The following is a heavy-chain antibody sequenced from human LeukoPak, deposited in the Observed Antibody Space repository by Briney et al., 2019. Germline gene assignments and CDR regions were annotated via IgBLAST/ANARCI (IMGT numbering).Heavy chain of an antibody. CDR2: ISGDGVSP. Sequence: GGSLRLSCAAPGFTFNNYALTWVRQTPGKGLECVSAISGDGVSPYYADSVRGRFTISRDNSKNTLYLQMNSLRVEDTAVYFCARGPGAFPYFFDCWGQGTLVTVSS. CDR1: GFTFNNYA. CDR3: ARGPGAFPYFFDC. V-gene: IGHV3-23*01. J-gene: IGHJ4*02. D-gene: IGHD4/OR15-4a*01.